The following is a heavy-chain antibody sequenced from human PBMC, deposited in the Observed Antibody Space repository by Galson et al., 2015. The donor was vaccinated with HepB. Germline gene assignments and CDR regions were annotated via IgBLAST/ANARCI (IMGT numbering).Heavy chain of an antibody. CDR1: GFTFSSYW. D-gene: IGHD2-2*01. J-gene: IGHJ4*02. CDR3: ARENGRQLLLDY. CDR2: IKQDGSEK. V-gene: IGHV3-7*01. Sequence: SLRLSCAASGFTFSSYWMSWVRQAPGKGLEWVANIKQDGSEKYYVDSVKGRFTISRDNARNSLYLQMSSLRVEDTAVYYCARENGRQLLLDYWGQGTLVTVSS.